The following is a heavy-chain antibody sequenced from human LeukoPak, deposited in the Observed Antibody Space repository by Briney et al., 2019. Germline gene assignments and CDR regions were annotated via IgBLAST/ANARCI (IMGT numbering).Heavy chain of an antibody. CDR2: ISSSSSTI. CDR1: GFTFSSYS. Sequence: PGGSLRLSCAASGFTFSSYSMNWVRQAPGKGLEWVSYISSSSSTIYYADSVKGRFTISRDNAKNSLYLQMNSLRAEDTAVYYCASSMVRGVKFDAFDIWGQGTMVTVSS. V-gene: IGHV3-48*01. J-gene: IGHJ3*02. CDR3: ASSMVRGVKFDAFDI. D-gene: IGHD3-10*01.